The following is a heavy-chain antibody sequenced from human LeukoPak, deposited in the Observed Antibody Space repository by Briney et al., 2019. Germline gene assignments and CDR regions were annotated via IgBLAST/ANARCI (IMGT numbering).Heavy chain of an antibody. CDR1: GYSISSGYY. Sequence: SETLSLTCAVSGYSISSGYYWGWIRQPPGKGLEWIGSIYHSGSTYYNPSLKSRVTISVDTSKNQFSLKLSSVTAADTAVYYCARMSGGSLHFDLDPWGQGTLVTVSS. D-gene: IGHD2-15*01. J-gene: IGHJ5*02. V-gene: IGHV4-38-2*01. CDR2: IYHSGST. CDR3: ARMSGGSLHFDLDP.